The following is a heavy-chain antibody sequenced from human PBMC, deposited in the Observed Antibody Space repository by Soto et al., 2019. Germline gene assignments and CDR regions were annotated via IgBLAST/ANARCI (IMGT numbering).Heavy chain of an antibody. D-gene: IGHD2-15*01. CDR3: AKEGSNIVVVVAARTDAFDI. V-gene: IGHV3-23*01. J-gene: IGHJ3*02. CDR1: GFTFSSYA. Sequence: PRGSLRLSCAASGFTFSSYAMSWVRQAPGKGLEWVSAISGSGGSTYYADSVKGRFTISRDNSKNTLYLQMNSLRAEDTAVYYCAKEGSNIVVVVAARTDAFDIWGQGTMVTVSS. CDR2: ISGSGGST.